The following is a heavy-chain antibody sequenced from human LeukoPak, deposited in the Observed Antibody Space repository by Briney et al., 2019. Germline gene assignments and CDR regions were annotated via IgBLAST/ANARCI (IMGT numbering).Heavy chain of an antibody. D-gene: IGHD1-26*01. CDR1: GFTFSSYA. Sequence: PGGSLRLSCAASGFTFSSYAMSWVRQAPGKGLEWVSAISGSGGSTYYADSVKGRFTISRDNSKNTLYLQMNSLRAKDTAVYYCAKDLVGATLPDYWGQGTLVTVSS. V-gene: IGHV3-23*01. CDR2: ISGSGGST. CDR3: AKDLVGATLPDY. J-gene: IGHJ4*02.